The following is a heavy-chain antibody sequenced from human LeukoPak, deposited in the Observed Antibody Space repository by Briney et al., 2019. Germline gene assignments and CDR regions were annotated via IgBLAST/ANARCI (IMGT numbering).Heavy chain of an antibody. Sequence: GASVKVSCKTSGYPFTTYEINWVRQAAGQGLEWMGWVHPNSGNTAYAQKFQGRVTMTRDTSITTAYMELSGLRSDDTAVYFCARGPRNDLWGQGTLVTVSS. V-gene: IGHV1-8*01. CDR1: GYPFTTYE. D-gene: IGHD1-14*01. J-gene: IGHJ5*02. CDR3: ARGPRNDL. CDR2: VHPNSGNT.